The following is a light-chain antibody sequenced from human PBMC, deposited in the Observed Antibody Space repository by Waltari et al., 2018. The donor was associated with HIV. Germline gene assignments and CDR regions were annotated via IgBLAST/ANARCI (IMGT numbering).Light chain of an antibody. J-gene: IGKJ2*01. CDR1: QNISSF. CDR3: QQYYNYPRT. CDR2: ATS. V-gene: IGKV1-8*01. Sequence: AIRMTQSPSSFSASTGDRVTITCRASQNISSFLAWYQQKPGKAPKVLIYATSTLQSGVPSRFVGSGSGTDFSLTISCLQSEDFATYYCQQYYNYPRTFGQGTKLEIK.